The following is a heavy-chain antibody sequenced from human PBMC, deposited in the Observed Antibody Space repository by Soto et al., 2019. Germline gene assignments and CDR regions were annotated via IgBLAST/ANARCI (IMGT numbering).Heavy chain of an antibody. J-gene: IGHJ4*02. Sequence: SGPTLVNPTQTLTLTCTFSGFSLSTSGVGVGWIRQPPGKALEWLALIYWDDDKRYSPSLKSRLTITKDTSKNQVVLTMTNMDPVDTATYYCAHRKGYSGYDPPYYFDYWGQGTLVTVSS. CDR1: GFSLSTSGVG. CDR3: AHRKGYSGYDPPYYFDY. CDR2: IYWDDDK. V-gene: IGHV2-5*02. D-gene: IGHD5-12*01.